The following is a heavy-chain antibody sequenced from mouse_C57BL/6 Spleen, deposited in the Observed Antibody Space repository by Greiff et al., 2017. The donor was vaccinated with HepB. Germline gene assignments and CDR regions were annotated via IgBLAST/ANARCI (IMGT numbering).Heavy chain of an antibody. CDR1: GYAFSSSW. D-gene: IGHD1-1*01. J-gene: IGHJ2*01. V-gene: IGHV1-82*01. CDR3: ARITTVGDFDY. CDR2: IYPGDGDT. Sequence: QVQLQQSGPELVKPGASVKISCKASGYAFSSSWVNWVKQRPGKGLEWIGRIYPGDGDTNYNGKFKGKATLTADKSSSTAYMQLSSLTSEDSAVYFCARITTVGDFDYWGQGTTLTVSS.